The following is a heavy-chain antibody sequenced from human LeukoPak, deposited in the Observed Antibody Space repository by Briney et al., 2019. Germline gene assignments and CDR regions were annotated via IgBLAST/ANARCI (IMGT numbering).Heavy chain of an antibody. CDR1: GFTFSSYG. J-gene: IGHJ4*02. D-gene: IGHD3-9*01. CDR2: ISSSGGST. V-gene: IGHV3-23*01. Sequence: GGSLRLSCAASGFTFSSYGMSWVRQAPGKGLEWVSAISSSGGSTYYADSVKGRFTISRDNSKNTLYLQMNSLRAEDTAVYYCAKDLAPYDILTNFDYWGQGTLVTVSS. CDR3: AKDLAPYDILTNFDY.